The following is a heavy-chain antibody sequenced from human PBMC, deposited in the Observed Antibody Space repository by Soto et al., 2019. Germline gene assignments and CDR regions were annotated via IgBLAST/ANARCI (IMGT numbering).Heavy chain of an antibody. D-gene: IGHD3-10*01. CDR3: AKGGPYGTHYYYYYGMDV. J-gene: IGHJ6*02. Sequence: EVQLLESGGGLVQPGGSLRLSCAASGFTFSSYAMSWVRQAPGKGLEWVSAISGSGGSTYYADSVKGRFTIFRDNSKNTLYLQMNSLRAEDTAVYYCAKGGPYGTHYYYYYGMDVWGQGTTVTVSS. CDR1: GFTFSSYA. CDR2: ISGSGGST. V-gene: IGHV3-23*01.